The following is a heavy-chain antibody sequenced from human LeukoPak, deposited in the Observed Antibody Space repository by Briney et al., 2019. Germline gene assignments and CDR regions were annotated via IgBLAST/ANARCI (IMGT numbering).Heavy chain of an antibody. J-gene: IGHJ4*02. CDR1: GGTFSRND. CDR2: IIPIFGTA. Sequence: GASVKVSCKASGGTFSRNDISWVRQAPGQGLEWMGGIIPIFGTANYAQKFQGRVTITADESTSTAYMELSSLRSEDTAVYYCARSLYSSSWYVPHYFDYWGQGTLVTVSS. CDR3: ARSLYSSSWYVPHYFDY. V-gene: IGHV1-69*13. D-gene: IGHD6-13*01.